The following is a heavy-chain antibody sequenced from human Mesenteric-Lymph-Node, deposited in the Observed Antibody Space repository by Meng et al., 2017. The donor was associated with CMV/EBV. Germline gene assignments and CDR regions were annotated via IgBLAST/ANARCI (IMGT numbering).Heavy chain of an antibody. CDR2: FDRHTGKI. CDR3: AKSMRPIWNGVYYYSYTMDV. D-gene: IGHD1-1*01. J-gene: IGHJ6*02. CDR1: GDSLSDLA. V-gene: IGHV1-24*01. Sequence: ASVKVSCKVSGDSLSDLAMHWVRRAPGKGLEWMGGFDRHTGKIVSAQRFQGRVTMTEDTSTDTVYLELSSLRSDDTAIYYCAKSMRPIWNGVYYYSYTMDVWGQGTTITVSS.